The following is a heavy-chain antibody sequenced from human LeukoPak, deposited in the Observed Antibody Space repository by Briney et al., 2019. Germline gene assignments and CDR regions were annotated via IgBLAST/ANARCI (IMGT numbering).Heavy chain of an antibody. CDR3: AKEGGYDGVDW. D-gene: IGHD5-12*01. V-gene: IGHV3-23*01. J-gene: IGHJ4*02. CDR2: IVGSGRNT. Sequence: GGSLRLSCAASGITFSIYTMSWVSHAPGKGLELVSAIVGSGRNTYYADSVKGRFTISRDNSKSTLYLQMNSLRAEDTAVYHCAKEGGYDGVDWWGQGTLVTVSS. CDR1: GITFSIYT.